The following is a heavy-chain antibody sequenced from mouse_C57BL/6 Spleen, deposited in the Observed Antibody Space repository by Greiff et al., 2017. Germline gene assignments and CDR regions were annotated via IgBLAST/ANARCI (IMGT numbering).Heavy chain of an antibody. CDR3: ARSGDYYGSSSLAY. J-gene: IGHJ3*01. Sequence: QVQLQQPGAELVKPGASVKLSCKASGYTFNSYWMHWVKQRPGQGLEWIGMIHPNSGSTNYNEKFKSKATLTVDKSSSTAYMQLSSLTSEDAAVYYCARSGDYYGSSSLAYWGQGTLVTVSA. D-gene: IGHD1-1*01. CDR2: IHPNSGST. V-gene: IGHV1-64*01. CDR1: GYTFNSYW.